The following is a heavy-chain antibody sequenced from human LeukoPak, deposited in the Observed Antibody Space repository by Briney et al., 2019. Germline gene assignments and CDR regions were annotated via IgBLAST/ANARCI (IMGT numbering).Heavy chain of an antibody. J-gene: IGHJ4*02. CDR2: IYHSGST. CDR3: ARIVGATWYYFDY. V-gene: IGHV4-38-2*01. Sequence: SETLSLTCAVSGYSLSSGYYWGWIRQPPGKGLEWIGSIYHSGSTYYNPSLKSRVTISVDTSKNQFSLKLSSVTAADTAVYYCARIVGATWYYFDYWGQGTLVTVSS. D-gene: IGHD1-26*01. CDR1: GYSLSSGYY.